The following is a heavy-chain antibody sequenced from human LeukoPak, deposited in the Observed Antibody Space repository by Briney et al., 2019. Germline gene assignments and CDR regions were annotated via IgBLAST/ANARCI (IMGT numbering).Heavy chain of an antibody. J-gene: IGHJ6*03. CDR1: GFTFSSCA. Sequence: PGGSLRLSCAASGFTFSSCAMSWVRQAPGKGLEWVSAISGSGGSTYYADSVKGRFTISRDNSKNTLYLQMNSLRAEDTAVYYCARDGVRSYYYYMDVWGKGTTVTVSS. V-gene: IGHV3-23*01. CDR3: ARDGVRSYYYYMDV. D-gene: IGHD3-16*01. CDR2: ISGSGGST.